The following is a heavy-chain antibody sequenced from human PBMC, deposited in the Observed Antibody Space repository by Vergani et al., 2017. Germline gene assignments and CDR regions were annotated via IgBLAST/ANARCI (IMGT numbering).Heavy chain of an antibody. CDR1: GFTFNQYG. CDR2: TWYDGNNK. D-gene: IGHD3-10*02. V-gene: IGHV3-33*01. Sequence: QVQLVESGGGVVQPGRSLRLSCAASGFTFNQYGMHWVRQAPGKGLEWVAVTWYDGNNKQYADSVKGRFTISRDNSKSTMYLQMNSLRDEDTGVYYCARDVRLLCSRCDPWSQGTLVTVSS. J-gene: IGHJ5*02. CDR3: ARDVRLLCSRCDP.